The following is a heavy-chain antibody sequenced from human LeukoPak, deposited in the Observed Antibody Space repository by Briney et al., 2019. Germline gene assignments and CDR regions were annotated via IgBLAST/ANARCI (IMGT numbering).Heavy chain of an antibody. CDR3: VKVRFDNSAYFDY. D-gene: IGHD3-3*01. CDR2: ISWNGDTT. J-gene: IGHJ4*02. CDR1: GFTFYDNA. V-gene: IGHV3-9*01. Sequence: GGSLRLSCVASGFTFYDNAMHWVRQGPGKGLEWVSGISWNGDTTGYAASVKGRFTVSRDNAKNSLYLQMNSLRTEDTALYYCVKVRFDNSAYFDYWGQGTLVTVSS.